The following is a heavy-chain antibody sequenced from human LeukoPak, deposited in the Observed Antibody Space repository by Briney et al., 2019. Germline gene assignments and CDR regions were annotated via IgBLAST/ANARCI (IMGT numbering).Heavy chain of an antibody. CDR2: IYYSGST. D-gene: IGHD6-6*01. Sequence: SETLSLTCTVSGGSISNQYWSWVRQPPGKGLEWIGYIYYSGSTNYNPSLKSRLTISVDTSKNQFSLKLSSVTAADTAVYYCARYRRSSSAAFDYWSQGTLITVSS. CDR1: GGSISNQY. CDR3: ARYRRSSSAAFDY. J-gene: IGHJ4*02. V-gene: IGHV4-59*11.